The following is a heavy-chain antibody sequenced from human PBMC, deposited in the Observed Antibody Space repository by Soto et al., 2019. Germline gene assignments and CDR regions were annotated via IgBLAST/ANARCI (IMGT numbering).Heavy chain of an antibody. V-gene: IGHV4-31*03. D-gene: IGHD3-22*01. CDR3: ATNGCYYDSSGPKYFQY. Sequence: QVQLQESGPGLVKPSQTLSLTCTVSGGSISSGGYFWSWVRQHPGKGLECIGYIYYSGSTNYNPSLKSRVTISVDTSKSQFSLKLSSVTAADTAVYYCATNGCYYDSSGPKYFQYWGQGTLVTVSS. CDR1: GGSISSGGYF. CDR2: IYYSGST. J-gene: IGHJ1*01.